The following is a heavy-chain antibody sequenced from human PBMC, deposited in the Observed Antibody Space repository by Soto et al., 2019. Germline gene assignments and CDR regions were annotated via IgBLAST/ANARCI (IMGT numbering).Heavy chain of an antibody. D-gene: IGHD6-19*01. Sequence: RLSCAASGFTFSSYAMSWVRQAPGKGLEWDSTISGSGGSTYYADSVKGRFTISRDNSKNTLYLQMNRLRAEDTAVYYCEKNLVAVAGHYYFDYWGQGTLVTVS. CDR2: ISGSGGST. V-gene: IGHV3-23*01. CDR3: EKNLVAVAGHYYFDY. CDR1: GFTFSSYA. J-gene: IGHJ4*02.